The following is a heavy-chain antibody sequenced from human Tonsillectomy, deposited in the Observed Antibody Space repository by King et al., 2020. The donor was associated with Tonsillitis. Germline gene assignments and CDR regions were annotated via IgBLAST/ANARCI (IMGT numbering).Heavy chain of an antibody. D-gene: IGHD6-13*01. Sequence: HVQLQESGPGLVKPSETLSLTCTVSGGSISSYYWSWIRQPPGKGLEWIGYIYYSGSTNYNPSLKSRVTIPVDTSKNQFSLKLSSVTAADTAVYYCAGVWYSSYYFDSWGQGTLVTVSS. CDR2: IYYSGST. J-gene: IGHJ4*02. CDR1: GGSISSYY. V-gene: IGHV4-59*01. CDR3: AGVWYSSYYFDS.